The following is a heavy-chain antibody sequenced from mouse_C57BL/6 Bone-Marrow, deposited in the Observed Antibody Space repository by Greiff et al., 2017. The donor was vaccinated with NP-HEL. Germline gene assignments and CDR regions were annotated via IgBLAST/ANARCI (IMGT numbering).Heavy chain of an antibody. Sequence: EVQLQQSGAELVRPGASVKLSCTASGFNIKDDYMHWVKQRPEQGLEWIGWIDPENGDTEYASKFQGKATITADTSSNTAYLQLSSLTSEDTAVYYCTTADYDRFAYWGQGTLVTVSA. CDR2: IDPENGDT. CDR1: GFNIKDDY. CDR3: TTADYDRFAY. V-gene: IGHV14-4*01. D-gene: IGHD2-4*01. J-gene: IGHJ3*01.